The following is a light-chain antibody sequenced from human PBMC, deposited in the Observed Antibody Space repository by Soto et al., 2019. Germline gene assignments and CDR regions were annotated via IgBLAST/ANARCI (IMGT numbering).Light chain of an antibody. CDR1: ESVSSSY. Sequence: EIVLTQSPGTLSLSPGERATLSCRASESVSSSYLAWYQQKPGQAPRLLIYGASSRVTGIPDRFSGSGSGTDFSLTISRVEPEDLAVYYCHRYGSSPYTCGQGTKLEIK. CDR3: HRYGSSPYT. V-gene: IGKV3-20*01. J-gene: IGKJ2*01. CDR2: GAS.